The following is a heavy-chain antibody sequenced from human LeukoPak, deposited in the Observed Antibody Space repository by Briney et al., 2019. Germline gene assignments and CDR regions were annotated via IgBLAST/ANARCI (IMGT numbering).Heavy chain of an antibody. CDR2: IYSGGST. Sequence: GGSLRLSCAASGFTVSSNYMSWVRQAPGKGLEWVSVIYSGGSTYYADSVKGRFTISRDNSKNTLYLQMNSLRVEDTAVYYCATLNCGGDCYVDYWGQGTLVTVSS. CDR1: GFTVSSNY. D-gene: IGHD2-21*02. CDR3: ATLNCGGDCYVDY. J-gene: IGHJ4*02. V-gene: IGHV3-66*01.